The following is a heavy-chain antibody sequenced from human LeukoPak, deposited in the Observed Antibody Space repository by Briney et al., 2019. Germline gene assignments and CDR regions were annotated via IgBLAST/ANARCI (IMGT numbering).Heavy chain of an antibody. CDR1: GFTFSSYS. D-gene: IGHD2-2*03. J-gene: IGHJ6*04. Sequence: GGSLRLSCAASGFTFSSYSMNWVRQAPGKGLEWVSSISSSSSYIYYADSVKGRFTISRDNSKNTLYLQMNSLRAEDTAVYYCARDMEIVVVPAATYYYYYGMDVWGKGTTVTVSS. CDR3: ARDMEIVVVPAATYYYYYGMDV. V-gene: IGHV3-21*01. CDR2: ISSSSSYI.